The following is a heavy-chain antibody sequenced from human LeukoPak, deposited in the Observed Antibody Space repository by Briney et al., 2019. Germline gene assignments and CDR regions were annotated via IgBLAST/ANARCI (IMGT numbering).Heavy chain of an antibody. V-gene: IGHV3-30-3*01. J-gene: IGHJ4*02. Sequence: PGESLRLSCAVSGSTFSNYAMHWVRQPPGKGLEWVAAISHDGSNEYYAESVKGRITVTRDTSENALYLQMNSLRAEDTAVYYCARDLSGSYIFDYGRQGPVVTVSS. CDR1: GSTFSNYA. CDR2: ISHDGSNE. CDR3: ARDLSGSYIFDY. D-gene: IGHD1-26*01.